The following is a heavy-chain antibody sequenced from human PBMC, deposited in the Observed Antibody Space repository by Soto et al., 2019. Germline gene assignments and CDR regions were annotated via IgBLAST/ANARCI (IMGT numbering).Heavy chain of an antibody. D-gene: IGHD6-6*01. Sequence: EVQLVESGGGLVQPGRSLRLSCAASGFTFDAYAMHWVRQAPGKGLEWVSGISWNSGSIGYADSVKGRFTISRDNAKNSLYLQMNSLRAEDTALYYCAKGTSYSSSSGAGYWGQGTLVTVSS. CDR3: AKGTSYSSSSGAGY. V-gene: IGHV3-9*01. J-gene: IGHJ4*02. CDR1: GFTFDAYA. CDR2: ISWNSGSI.